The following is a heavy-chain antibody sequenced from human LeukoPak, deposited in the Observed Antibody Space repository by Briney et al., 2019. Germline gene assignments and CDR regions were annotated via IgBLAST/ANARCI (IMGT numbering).Heavy chain of an antibody. D-gene: IGHD6-6*01. J-gene: IGHJ6*02. CDR3: ARHGGSSKEDYYYYYGMDV. CDR1: GYSFTSYW. CDR2: IYPGDSDT. Sequence: GESLKISCKGSGYSFTSYWIGWVRQMPGKGLEWMGIIYPGDSDTRYSPSFQGQATISADKSISTAYLQWSSLKASDTAMYYCARHGGSSKEDYYYYYGMDVWGQGTTVTVSS. V-gene: IGHV5-51*01.